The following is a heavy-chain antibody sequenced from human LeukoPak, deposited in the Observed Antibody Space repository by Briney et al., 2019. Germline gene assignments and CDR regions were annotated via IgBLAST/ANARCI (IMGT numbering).Heavy chain of an antibody. CDR3: ARMRGALDP. CDR2: IYYSGST. CDR1: GGSISSYY. V-gene: IGHV4-59*08. Sequence: SETLSLTCTVSGGSISSYYWSWIRQPPGKGLEWIGYIYYSGSTNYNPSLKSRVTISVDTSKNQFSLKLSSVTAADTAVYCCARMRGALDPWGQGTLVTVSS. J-gene: IGHJ5*02. D-gene: IGHD2-15*01.